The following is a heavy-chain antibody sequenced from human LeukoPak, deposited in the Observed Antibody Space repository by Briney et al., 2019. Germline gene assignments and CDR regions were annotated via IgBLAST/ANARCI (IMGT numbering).Heavy chain of an antibody. Sequence: PSETLSLTCTVSGGSISSSSYYWGWIRQPPGKGLEWIGSIYYSGSTYYNPSLKSRVTISVDTSKNQFSLKLSSVTAADTAVYYCATGCMVRAFCYYYYYMDVWGKGTTVTVSS. D-gene: IGHD3-10*01. CDR2: IYYSGST. V-gene: IGHV4-39*07. CDR1: GGSISSSSYY. J-gene: IGHJ6*03. CDR3: ATGCMVRAFCYYYYYMDV.